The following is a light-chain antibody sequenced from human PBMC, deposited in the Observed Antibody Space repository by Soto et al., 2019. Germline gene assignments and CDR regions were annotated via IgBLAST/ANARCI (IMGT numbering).Light chain of an antibody. CDR2: STS. CDR3: QQYNNWPPWT. CDR1: QSISSN. Sequence: EIVMTQSPATLSVSPGERATLSCRASQSISSNLAWYQQKPGQAPRLLIYSTSTRATGVPARFSGSGSGTEFTLTISSLQSEESAVYYCQQYNNWPPWTFGQGTKVEI. V-gene: IGKV3-15*01. J-gene: IGKJ1*01.